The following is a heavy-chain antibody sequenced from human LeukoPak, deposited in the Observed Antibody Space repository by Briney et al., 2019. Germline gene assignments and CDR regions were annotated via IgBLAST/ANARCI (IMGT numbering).Heavy chain of an antibody. J-gene: IGHJ4*02. CDR3: AEDKGESGYFDY. D-gene: IGHD1-26*01. CDR1: GFNFNSYG. Sequence: PGGSLRLSCAASGFNFNSYGMHWVRQAPGKGLEWVAVVSYDGSNKFYADSVKGRFTISRDNSKNTLYLQMNSLRAEDTAVYYCAEDKGESGYFDYWGQGTLVTVSS. V-gene: IGHV3-30*18. CDR2: VSYDGSNK.